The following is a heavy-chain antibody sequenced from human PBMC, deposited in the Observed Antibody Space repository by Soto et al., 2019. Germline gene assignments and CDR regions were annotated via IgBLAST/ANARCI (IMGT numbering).Heavy chain of an antibody. CDR3: ARLFRDVYNAVEY. CDR2: TSNSAPT. CDR1: GGSISSYH. J-gene: IGHJ4*02. D-gene: IGHD3-3*01. V-gene: IGHV4-59*08. Sequence: SETLSLTSTVSGGSISSYHWSWIRQSPGKGLEWIGYTSNSAPTIYNPSLKSRVTISADTSKNQFSLRLSSVTAADTAVYFCARLFRDVYNAVEYWGQGALVTVSS.